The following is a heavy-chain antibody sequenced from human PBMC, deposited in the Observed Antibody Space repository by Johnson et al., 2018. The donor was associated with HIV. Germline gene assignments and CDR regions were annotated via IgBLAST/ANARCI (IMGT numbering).Heavy chain of an antibody. CDR1: GFTFSSYW. CDR2: ISYDGSNK. Sequence: MQLVESGGGLVQPGGSLRLSCAASGFTFSSYWMHWVRQAPGKGLEWVAVISYDGSNKYYADSVKGRFTISRDNSKNTLYLQMNSLRAEDTAVYYCARDLAGTERGNAFDIWGQGTMVTVSS. J-gene: IGHJ3*02. V-gene: IGHV3-30-3*01. D-gene: IGHD1-1*01. CDR3: ARDLAGTERGNAFDI.